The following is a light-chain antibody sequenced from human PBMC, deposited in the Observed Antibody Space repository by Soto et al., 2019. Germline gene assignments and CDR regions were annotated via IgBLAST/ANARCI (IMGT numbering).Light chain of an antibody. CDR1: SSDIGGYNY. CDR3: CSYAGGYTHAV. J-gene: IGLJ2*01. V-gene: IGLV2-14*01. Sequence: QSALTQPASVSGSPGQSITISCTGTSSDIGGYNYVSWYDHHPGKAPRLIIYEVSNRPSGVSNRFSGSKSGNTASLTISGLQAEDEADYYCCSYAGGYTHAVFGGGTKLTVL. CDR2: EVS.